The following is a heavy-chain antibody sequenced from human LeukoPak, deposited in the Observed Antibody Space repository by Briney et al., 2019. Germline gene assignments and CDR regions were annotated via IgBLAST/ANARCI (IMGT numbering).Heavy chain of an antibody. CDR2: IYPGDSDT. CDR3: ARLSGAGTSVGYFDY. CDR1: GYSFTTYW. D-gene: IGHD6-19*01. V-gene: IGHV5-51*01. J-gene: IGHJ4*02. Sequence: GESLKISCKGSGYSFTTYWIGWVRQMPGKGLEWMGIIYPGDSDTRYSPSFQGQVTISADKSISTAYLQWSSLKASDTAMYYCARLSGAGTSVGYFDYWGQGTLVTVSS.